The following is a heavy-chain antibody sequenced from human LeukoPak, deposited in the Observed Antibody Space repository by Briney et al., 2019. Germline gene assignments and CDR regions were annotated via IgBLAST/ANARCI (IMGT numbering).Heavy chain of an antibody. CDR1: GFTFSSCA. D-gene: IGHD4-17*01. V-gene: IGHV3-23*01. CDR2: ISGSGGST. Sequence: PGGSLRLSCAASGFTFSSCAMTWVRQAPGKGLEWVSAISGSGGSTYYADSVKGRFTISRDNSKNTLYLQMNSLRAEDTAVYYCAKALRYGDYYTRPYYGMDVWGQGTTVTVSS. J-gene: IGHJ6*02. CDR3: AKALRYGDYYTRPYYGMDV.